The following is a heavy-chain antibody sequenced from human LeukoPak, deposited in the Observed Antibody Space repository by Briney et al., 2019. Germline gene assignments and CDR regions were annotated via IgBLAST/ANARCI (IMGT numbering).Heavy chain of an antibody. V-gene: IGHV3-48*01. Sequence: PGGSLRLSCAASGFTFNTYSMHWVRQAPGKGLEWVSYISSTSSLIFYADSVKGRFTISRDNVKNSLYLQMNSLGAEDTAVYYCARDLGYSYGVYFGYWGQGTLVTVSS. CDR3: ARDLGYSYGVYFGY. D-gene: IGHD5-18*01. CDR2: ISSTSSLI. CDR1: GFTFNTYS. J-gene: IGHJ4*02.